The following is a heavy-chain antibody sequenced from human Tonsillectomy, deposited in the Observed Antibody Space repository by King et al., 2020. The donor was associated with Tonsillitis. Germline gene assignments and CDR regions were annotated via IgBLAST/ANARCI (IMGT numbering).Heavy chain of an antibody. J-gene: IGHJ4*02. V-gene: IGHV3-30*15. CDR1: GFTFNSFA. CDR3: ARGAKELDH. D-gene: IGHD1-26*01. CDR2: LSYDANNN. Sequence: VQLVESGGGVVQPGRSLRLSCAASGFTFNSFAMHWVRQAPGKGLEWLAILSYDANNNYYADSVKGRFTISRDNSRNYLYLQMSSLRPEDTAVYYCARGAKELDHWGQGTLVTVSS.